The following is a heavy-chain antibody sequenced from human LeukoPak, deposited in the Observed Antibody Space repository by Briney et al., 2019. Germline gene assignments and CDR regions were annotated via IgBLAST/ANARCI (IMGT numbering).Heavy chain of an antibody. Sequence: PGGSLRLSCAASGFTFSRYQMNWVRQAPGRGLEWASYISSNGSTIYYADSVTGRFTISRDNAKNSLYLQMDSLRAEDTAAYYCAMRGDYWGQGTLVTVSS. CDR1: GFTFSRYQ. J-gene: IGHJ4*02. CDR2: ISSNGSTI. CDR3: AMRGDY. V-gene: IGHV3-48*03.